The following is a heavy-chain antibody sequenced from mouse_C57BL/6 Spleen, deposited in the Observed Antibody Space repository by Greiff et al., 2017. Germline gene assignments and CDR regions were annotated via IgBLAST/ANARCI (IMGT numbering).Heavy chain of an antibody. Sequence: EVQLQQSGPVLVKPGASVKMSCKASGYTFTDYYMNWVKQSHGKSLEWIGVINPYNGGTSYNQKFKGKATLTVDKSSSTAYMELHSLTSEDSAVYYCARSKSVDYAMDYWGQGTSVTVSS. J-gene: IGHJ4*01. CDR1: GYTFTDYY. D-gene: IGHD1-1*01. CDR2: INPYNGGT. V-gene: IGHV1-19*01. CDR3: ARSKSVDYAMDY.